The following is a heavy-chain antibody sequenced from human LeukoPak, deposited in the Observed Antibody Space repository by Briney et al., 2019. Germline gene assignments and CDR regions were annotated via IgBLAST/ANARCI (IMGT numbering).Heavy chain of an antibody. CDR1: GFTFSDYY. J-gene: IGHJ4*02. Sequence: GGSLRLSCAASGFTFSDYYMSWIRQAPGKGLEWVSYISSSGSTIYYADSVKGRFTISRDNSKNTLYLQMNSLRAEDTAVYYCAKAHDIAAAAYYFDYGGQGPLVTVS. V-gene: IGHV3-11*04. CDR2: ISSSGSTI. D-gene: IGHD6-13*01. CDR3: AKAHDIAAAAYYFDY.